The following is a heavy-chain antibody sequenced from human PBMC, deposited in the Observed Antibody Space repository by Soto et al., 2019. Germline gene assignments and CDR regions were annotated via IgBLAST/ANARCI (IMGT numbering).Heavy chain of an antibody. V-gene: IGHV3-23*01. CDR1: GFPFSSTD. CDR2: IDGSGGTT. J-gene: IGHJ5*02. D-gene: IGHD3-10*01. Sequence: EFQVLQSGGGLVQPGGSLTLSCAASGFPFSSTDMTWVRQAPGKGLEWVSTIDGSGGTTYYAGSVKGRFTISRDNSINTVFLQMNSLRADDTAIYFCAKNSGWFNTWGQGALVTVSS. CDR3: AKNSGWFNT.